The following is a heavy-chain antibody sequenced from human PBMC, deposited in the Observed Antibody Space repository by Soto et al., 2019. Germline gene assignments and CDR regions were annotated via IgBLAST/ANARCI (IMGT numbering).Heavy chain of an antibody. J-gene: IGHJ4*02. V-gene: IGHV4-39*01. CDR1: CGSISSSSYY. Sequence: SETLSLTCTVSCGSISSSSYYWGWIRQPPGKGLEWIGSIYYSGSTYYNPSLKSRVTISVDTSKNQFSLKLSSVTAADTAVYYCASYNILRFLEWLFDYWGQGTLVTVSS. CDR2: IYYSGST. D-gene: IGHD3-3*01. CDR3: ASYNILRFLEWLFDY.